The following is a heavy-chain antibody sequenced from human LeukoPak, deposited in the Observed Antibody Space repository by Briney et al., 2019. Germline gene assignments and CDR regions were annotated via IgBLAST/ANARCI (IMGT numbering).Heavy chain of an antibody. CDR1: GFIFSSNY. J-gene: IGHJ4*02. CDR2: IVASGDNT. CDR3: ASRNWYIDY. V-gene: IGHV3-23*01. Sequence: GGSLRLSCAASGFIFSSNYMSWVRQAPGKGLEWVSAIVASGDNTFYADSVKGRFTISRDNSKNTLYLQMNSLRAEDTAVYYCASRNWYIDYWGQGTLVTVSS. D-gene: IGHD1-14*01.